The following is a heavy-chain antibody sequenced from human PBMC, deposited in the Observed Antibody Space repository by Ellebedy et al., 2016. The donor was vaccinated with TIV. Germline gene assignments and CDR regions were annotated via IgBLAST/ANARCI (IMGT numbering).Heavy chain of an antibody. V-gene: IGHV4-34*01. CDR2: INHSGST. J-gene: IGHJ5*02. CDR1: GGSFNRYY. D-gene: IGHD5-12*01. CDR3: ARARSRGYDSGWLDP. Sequence: GSLRLXXAVYGGSFNRYYWSWIRQPPGKGLEWIGEINHSGSTHYNPSLKSRVTISVDRSKNQFSLKLTSVTAADTAVYYCARARSRGYDSGWLDPWGQGILVTVSS.